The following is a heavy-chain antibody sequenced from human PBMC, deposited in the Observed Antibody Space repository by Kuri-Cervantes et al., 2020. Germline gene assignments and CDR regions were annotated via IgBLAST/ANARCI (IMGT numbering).Heavy chain of an antibody. CDR2: MTGNSAAI. CDR1: GLNFPIYS. V-gene: IGHV3-48*02. J-gene: IGHJ5*02. D-gene: IGHD3-16*01. Sequence: GESLKISCIASGLNFPIYSMNWVRQAPGKGPEWVAYMTGNSAAIYYADSVRGRFTISRDNDKNLVILQMNNLRDDDTALYYCASGLQWGSESWGQGIQVTVSS. CDR3: ASGLQWGSES.